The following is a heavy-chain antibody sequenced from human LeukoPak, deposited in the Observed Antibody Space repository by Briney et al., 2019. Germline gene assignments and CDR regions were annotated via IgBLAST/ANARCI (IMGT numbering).Heavy chain of an antibody. CDR1: GFTFSSYA. Sequence: PGGSLRLSCAASGFTFSSYAMSWVRQAPGKGLEWISGISFSGGSTYYADSVKGRFTISRDNSKNTLYLQMNSLRAEDTAVYYCAKDLGYSSGWFNFDYWGQGTLVTVSS. V-gene: IGHV3-23*01. D-gene: IGHD6-19*01. J-gene: IGHJ4*02. CDR3: AKDLGYSSGWFNFDY. CDR2: ISFSGGST.